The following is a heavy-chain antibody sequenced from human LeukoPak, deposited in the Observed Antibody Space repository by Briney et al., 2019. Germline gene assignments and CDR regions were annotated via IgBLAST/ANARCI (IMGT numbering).Heavy chain of an antibody. CDR3: ARDHGGTANAFDP. J-gene: IGHJ5*02. D-gene: IGHD2-15*01. Sequence: ASVKVSCKASGYTFTGYYMHWVRQAPGQGLEWMGWINPNSGGTNYAQKFQGRVTMTRDTSISTAYMELRSLRSDDTAVYYCARDHGGTANAFDPWGQGTLVTVSS. CDR1: GYTFTGYY. CDR2: INPNSGGT. V-gene: IGHV1-2*02.